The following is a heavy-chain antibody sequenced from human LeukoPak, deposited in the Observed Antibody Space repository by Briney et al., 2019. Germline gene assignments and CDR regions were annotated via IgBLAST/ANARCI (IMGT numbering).Heavy chain of an antibody. V-gene: IGHV1-69*13. Sequence: SVKVSCKASGGTFSSYAISWVRQAPGQGLEWMGGIIPIFGTANYAQKFQGRVTITADESTSTAYMELSSLRSEDTAVYYCARTLYYDFWSGYQRISLYFDYWGQGTLVTVSP. CDR2: IIPIFGTA. J-gene: IGHJ4*02. CDR3: ARTLYYDFWSGYQRISLYFDY. D-gene: IGHD3-3*01. CDR1: GGTFSSYA.